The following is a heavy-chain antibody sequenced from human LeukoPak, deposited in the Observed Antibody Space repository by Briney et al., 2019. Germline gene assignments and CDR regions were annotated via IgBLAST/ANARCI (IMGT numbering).Heavy chain of an antibody. CDR2: INSDGSST. J-gene: IGHJ4*02. D-gene: IGHD3-22*01. V-gene: IGHV3-74*01. Sequence: PGGSLRLSCAASGFTFSSYWMHWVRQAPGKGLVWVSRINSDGSSTSYADSVKGRFTISRDNAKDTLYLQMNSLRAEDTAVYYCARDSLDSSGYYFDYWGQGTPVTVSS. CDR3: ARDSLDSSGYYFDY. CDR1: GFTFSSYW.